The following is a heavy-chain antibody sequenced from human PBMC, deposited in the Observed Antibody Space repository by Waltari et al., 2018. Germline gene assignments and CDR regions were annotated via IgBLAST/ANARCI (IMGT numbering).Heavy chain of an antibody. Sequence: EVQLVAPGGGLVQPGGSLKLSCAASGFPFSASALHWVRQASGKGLEWVVQIKSKANSYATAYAASVKGRFTISRDDSKNTAYLQMNSLKTEDTAVYYCTRVEQWLTPFDDWGQGTLVTVSS. CDR3: TRVEQWLTPFDD. J-gene: IGHJ4*02. CDR2: IKSKANSYAT. V-gene: IGHV3-73*01. D-gene: IGHD6-19*01. CDR1: GFPFSASA.